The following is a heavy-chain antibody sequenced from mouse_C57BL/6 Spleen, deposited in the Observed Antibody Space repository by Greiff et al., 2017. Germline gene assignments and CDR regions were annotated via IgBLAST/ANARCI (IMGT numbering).Heavy chain of an antibody. CDR2: IDPSDSET. D-gene: IGHD2-1*01. J-gene: IGHJ3*01. CDR3: AVYYGNYVGFAY. Sequence: QVQLQQPGAELVRPGSSVKLSCKASGYTFTSYWMHWVKQRPIQGLEWIGNIDPSDSETHYNQKFKDKATLTVDKSSSTAYMQLSSLTSEDSAVYYCAVYYGNYVGFAYWGQETLVTVSA. V-gene: IGHV1-52*01. CDR1: GYTFTSYW.